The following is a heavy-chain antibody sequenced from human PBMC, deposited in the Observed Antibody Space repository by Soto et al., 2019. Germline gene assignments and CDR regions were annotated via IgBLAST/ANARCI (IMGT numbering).Heavy chain of an antibody. CDR2: ISSYGSDT. J-gene: IGHJ6*02. CDR1: GFTFSRYW. D-gene: IGHD3-16*01. Sequence: EVQLVESGGGSVLPGGSLRLSCAASGFTFSRYWMHWVRQAPGKGLVWVSRISSYGSDTHYADSVKGRFTISRDNAKNTLYLQMNSLRADDTAVYYCASNYAYAEGYYWYGIDVWGQGTTVTVSS. V-gene: IGHV3-74*01. CDR3: ASNYAYAEGYYWYGIDV.